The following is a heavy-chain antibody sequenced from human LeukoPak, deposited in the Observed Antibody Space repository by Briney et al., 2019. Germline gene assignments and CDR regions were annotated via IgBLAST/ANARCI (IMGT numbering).Heavy chain of an antibody. Sequence: SETLSLTCTVSGGFISTYYWSWIRQPAGKGLEWIGRFYTSGSINYNPSLKSRVTKSVDTSKTQFSLKLTSVTAADTAVYYCVRDRRGTDYYYYMDVWGKGTTVTVSS. CDR3: VRDRRGTDYYYYMDV. V-gene: IGHV4-4*07. CDR1: GGFISTYY. J-gene: IGHJ6*03. D-gene: IGHD3-16*01. CDR2: FYTSGSI.